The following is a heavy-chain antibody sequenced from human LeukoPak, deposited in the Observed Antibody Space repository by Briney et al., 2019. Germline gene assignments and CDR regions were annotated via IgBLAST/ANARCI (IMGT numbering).Heavy chain of an antibody. D-gene: IGHD6-6*01. Sequence: SETLSLTCTASGGSISTNSYYWAWVRQPPGKGLEWIVSIYYDGTTYYSPSLKSRVTTSIDTSKNQFSLKLSAVTAADTAVYYCARPSSRYSSSSPFDYWGQGTLVTVSS. CDR3: ARPSSRYSSSSPFDY. CDR2: IYYDGTT. J-gene: IGHJ4*02. CDR1: GGSISTNSYY. V-gene: IGHV4-39*01.